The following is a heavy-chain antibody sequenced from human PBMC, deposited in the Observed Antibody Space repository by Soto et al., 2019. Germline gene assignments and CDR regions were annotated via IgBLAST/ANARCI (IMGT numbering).Heavy chain of an antibody. J-gene: IGHJ4*02. D-gene: IGHD1-20*01. CDR3: ARGNWNHGVY. CDR1: GGSISSSSYY. V-gene: IGHV4-39*01. Sequence: TSETLSLTCTVSGGSISSSSYYWGWIRQPPGKGLEWIGSIYYSGSTYYNPSLKSRVTISVDTSKNQFSLKLSSVTAADTAVYYCARGNWNHGVYWGQGSLVTVSS. CDR2: IYYSGST.